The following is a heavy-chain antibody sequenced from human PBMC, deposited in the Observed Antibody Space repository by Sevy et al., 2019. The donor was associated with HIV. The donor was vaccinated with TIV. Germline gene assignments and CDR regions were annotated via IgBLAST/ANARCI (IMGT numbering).Heavy chain of an antibody. V-gene: IGHV3-30*18. Sequence: GGSLRLSCIGSGFSFSYYGIHWVRQSPGKGLDWVALISHDGINEYYADSVKGRFTISRDNSKNTLHLEMNSLRNEVTVPNFCANAYSASYSYSYLYALDVWGQGTTVTVSS. CDR3: ANAYSASYSYSYLYALDV. D-gene: IGHD1-26*01. CDR1: GFSFSYYG. CDR2: ISHDGINE. J-gene: IGHJ6*02.